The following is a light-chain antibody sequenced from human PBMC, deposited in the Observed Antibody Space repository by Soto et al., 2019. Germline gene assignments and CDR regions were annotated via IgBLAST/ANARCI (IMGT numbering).Light chain of an antibody. J-gene: IGLJ2*01. Sequence: QSVLTQPASVSGSPGQSIAISCTGTSSDVGGYNYVSWYQQPPGKAPKLMIYDVSNRPSGVSNRFSGSKSGNTASLTISGLQAEDEADYYCSSYTSSSPYVVFGGGTKLTVL. V-gene: IGLV2-14*01. CDR1: SSDVGGYNY. CDR2: DVS. CDR3: SSYTSSSPYVV.